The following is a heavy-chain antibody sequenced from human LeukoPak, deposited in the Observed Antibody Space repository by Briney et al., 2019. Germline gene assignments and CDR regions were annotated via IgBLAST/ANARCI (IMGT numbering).Heavy chain of an antibody. J-gene: IGHJ4*02. CDR1: GGSFSGYY. CDR2: INHSGST. V-gene: IGHV4-34*01. D-gene: IGHD3-9*01. Sequence: SEALSLTCAVYGGSFSGYYWSWIRQPPGKGLEWIGEINHSGSTNYNPSLKSRVTISVDTSKNQFSLKLSSVTAADTAVYYCAREQYFDWRVDYWGQGTLVTVSS. CDR3: AREQYFDWRVDY.